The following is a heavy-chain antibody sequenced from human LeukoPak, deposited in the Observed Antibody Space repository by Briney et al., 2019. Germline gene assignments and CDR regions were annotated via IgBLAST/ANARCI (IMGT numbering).Heavy chain of an antibody. J-gene: IGHJ4*02. CDR3: ASPLYSYGYHFDY. D-gene: IGHD5-18*01. CDR2: SYYSGST. Sequence: SGTLSLTCGGSGGSISSTNWWRWVRQPPGQVLEGIGISYYSGSTYYNPSLKSRVTISVDTAKNPFSLKLSPVTAADTAVYYCASPLYSYGYHFDYWGQGTLVTVSS. CDR1: GGSISSTNW. V-gene: IGHV4-4*02.